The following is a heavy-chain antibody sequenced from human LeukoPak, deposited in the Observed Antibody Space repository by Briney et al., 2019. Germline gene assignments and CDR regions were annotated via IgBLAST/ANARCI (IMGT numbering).Heavy chain of an antibody. Sequence: GGSLRLSCAASGFTFNGFWMSWVRQAPGKGLEWVANIKQDGSDIYYLGSVRGRFTISRDNAMNSLYLQMNNLRAEDTAVYYCTRDDFCGDPSCSYVDLGDKGPTVTVSS. CDR2: IKQDGSDI. CDR1: GFTFNGFW. CDR3: TRDDFCGDPSCSYVDL. V-gene: IGHV3-7*01. D-gene: IGHD3-10*01. J-gene: IGHJ6*03.